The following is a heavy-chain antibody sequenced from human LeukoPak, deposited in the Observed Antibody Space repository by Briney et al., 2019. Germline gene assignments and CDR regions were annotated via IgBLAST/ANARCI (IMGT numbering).Heavy chain of an antibody. CDR3: AREGSMTTVTYFDY. D-gene: IGHD4-17*01. V-gene: IGHV4-30-4*01. Sequence: SETLSLTCTVSGGSISSGDYCWSWIRQPPGKGLEWIGYIYYSGSTYYNPSLKSRVTISVDTSKNQFSLKLSSVTAADTAVYYCAREGSMTTVTYFDYWGQGTLVTVSS. CDR1: GGSISSGDYC. J-gene: IGHJ4*02. CDR2: IYYSGST.